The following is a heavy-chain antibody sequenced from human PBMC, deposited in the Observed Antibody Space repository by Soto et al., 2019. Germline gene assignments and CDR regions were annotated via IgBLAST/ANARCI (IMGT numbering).Heavy chain of an antibody. J-gene: IGHJ5*02. CDR1: GDSINDKNW. CDR2: IYHTGRS. Sequence: SETLSLTCSVSGDSINDKNWWTWLRQPPGKRLEWIGDIYHTGRSSYNPSLTSRVAMSVDKSKNQFSLKLTSVTAADTAVYWCARDPVDGYAFFDNWGQGALVTVSS. CDR3: ARDPVDGYAFFDN. V-gene: IGHV4-4*01. D-gene: IGHD5-12*01.